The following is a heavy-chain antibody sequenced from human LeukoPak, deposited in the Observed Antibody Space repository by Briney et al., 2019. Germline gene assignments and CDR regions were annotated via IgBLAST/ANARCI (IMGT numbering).Heavy chain of an antibody. CDR1: GFTVSSNY. V-gene: IGHV3-53*01. Sequence: TGGSLRLSGAASGFTVSSNYMSWVRQAPGKGLEWVSVIYSGGSTYYADSVKGRFTISRDNSKNTLYLQMNSLRAEDTAVYYCARAPSGSFINYYYYYMDVWGKGTTVTVSS. D-gene: IGHD6-19*01. CDR2: IYSGGST. CDR3: ARAPSGSFINYYYYYMDV. J-gene: IGHJ6*03.